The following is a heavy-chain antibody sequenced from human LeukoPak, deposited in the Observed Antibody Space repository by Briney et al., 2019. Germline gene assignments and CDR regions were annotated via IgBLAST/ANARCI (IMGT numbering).Heavy chain of an antibody. J-gene: IGHJ6*03. V-gene: IGHV4-34*01. CDR1: VEPFSGHH. D-gene: IGHD5-18*01. CDR2: INHSQNT. Sequence: SEILFLACTVYVEPFSGHHWTCFPQPPARGLEMIGEINHSQNTNYNPSLKSRVTISVDTSKNQFSLKLSSVTAADTAVYYCARGPTYSYGNYYYYYYMDVWGRGTTVTVSS. CDR3: ARGPTYSYGNYYYYYYMDV.